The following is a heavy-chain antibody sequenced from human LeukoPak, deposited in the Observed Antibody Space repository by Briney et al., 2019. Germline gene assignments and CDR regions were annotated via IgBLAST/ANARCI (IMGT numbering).Heavy chain of an antibody. J-gene: IGHJ4*02. CDR1: GFTFSSYG. V-gene: IGHV3-30*18. CDR3: AKDGVTFGGVIVIPWFDY. Sequence: GGSLRLSCAAPGFTFSSYGMHWVRQAPGKGLEWVAVISYDGSNKYYADSVKGRFTISRDNSKNTLYLQMNSLRAEDTAVYYCAKDGVTFGGVIVIPWFDYWGQGTLVTVSS. D-gene: IGHD3-16*02. CDR2: ISYDGSNK.